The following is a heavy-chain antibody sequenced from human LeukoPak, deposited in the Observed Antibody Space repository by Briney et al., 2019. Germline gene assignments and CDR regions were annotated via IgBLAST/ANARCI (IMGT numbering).Heavy chain of an antibody. CDR3: ANSLRCSSSCPLYYYYMDV. V-gene: IGHV3-23*01. D-gene: IGHD2-2*01. CDR2: ISGSGDST. Sequence: GGSLRLSCAASGFTFSSFAMSWVRQAPGKGLEWVSVISGSGDSTYYADSVKGRFTISRDNSKNTLYLQMNSLRAEDTAVYYCANSLRCSSSCPLYYYYMDVWGKGTTVTVSS. J-gene: IGHJ6*03. CDR1: GFTFSSFA.